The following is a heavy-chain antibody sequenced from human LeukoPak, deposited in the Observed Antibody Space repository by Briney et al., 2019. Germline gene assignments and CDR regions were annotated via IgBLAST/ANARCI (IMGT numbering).Heavy chain of an antibody. V-gene: IGHV1-8*01. CDR1: GYTFTSYD. Sequence: ASVKVSCXASGYTFTSYDINWVRQATGQGLEWMGWMNPNSGNTGYAQKFQGRVTITRDTSISTAYMELSSLRSEDTAVYYCARAGYCSSTSCRSWFDPWGQGTLVTVSS. D-gene: IGHD2-2*01. J-gene: IGHJ5*02. CDR3: ARAGYCSSTSCRSWFDP. CDR2: MNPNSGNT.